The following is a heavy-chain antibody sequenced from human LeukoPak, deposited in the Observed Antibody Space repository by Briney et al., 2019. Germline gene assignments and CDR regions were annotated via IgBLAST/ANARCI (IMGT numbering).Heavy chain of an antibody. CDR2: INPSSGGT. D-gene: IGHD1-26*01. V-gene: IGHV1-2*02. CDR1: GYTFTGYY. CDR3: ANSVRYSGSSLGY. J-gene: IGHJ4*02. Sequence: ASVKVSCKASGYTFTGYYMHWVRQAPGQGLEWMGWINPSSGGTNYAQKFQGRVTMTRDTSISTAYMELSRLRSDDTAVYYCANSVRYSGSSLGYWGQGTLVTVSS.